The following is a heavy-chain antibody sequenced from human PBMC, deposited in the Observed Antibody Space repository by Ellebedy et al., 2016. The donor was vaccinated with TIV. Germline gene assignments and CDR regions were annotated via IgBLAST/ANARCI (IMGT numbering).Heavy chain of an antibody. CDR1: GYTFTSYD. V-gene: IGHV1-8*01. Sequence: ASVKVSCXASGYTFTSYDINWVRQATGQGLEWMGWMNPNSGNTGYAQKFQGRVTMTRNTSISTAYMELSSLRSEDTAVYYCAREKSGSYYADYYYYMDVWGKGTTVTVSS. CDR2: MNPNSGNT. J-gene: IGHJ6*03. CDR3: AREKSGSYYADYYYYMDV. D-gene: IGHD1-26*01.